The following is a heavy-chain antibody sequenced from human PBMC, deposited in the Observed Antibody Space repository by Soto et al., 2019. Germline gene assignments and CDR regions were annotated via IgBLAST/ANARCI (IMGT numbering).Heavy chain of an antibody. V-gene: IGHV1-46*03. D-gene: IGHD3-10*01. CDR3: ASGSSANWFDP. CDR2: INPSGGST. Sequence: GASVKVSCKASGYAFTSYYMHWVRQAPGQGLEWMGIINPSGGSTSYARKFQGRVTMTTDTSTSTAYMELSSLRSEDTAVYYCASGSSANWFDPGGQGPLVTVSS. CDR1: GYAFTSYY. J-gene: IGHJ5*02.